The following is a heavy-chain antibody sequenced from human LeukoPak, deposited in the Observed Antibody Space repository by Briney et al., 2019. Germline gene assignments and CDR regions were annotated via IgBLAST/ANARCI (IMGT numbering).Heavy chain of an antibody. Sequence: GGSLRLSCAASGFTFSDYYMSWLRQAPGKGLEWVSYISSSGSTIYYADSVKSRFTISRDNAKNSLYLQMNSLRAEDTAVYYCARLGYCSSTSCYIYSSYYFDYWGQGTLVTVSS. J-gene: IGHJ4*02. CDR2: ISSSGSTI. V-gene: IGHV3-11*04. CDR3: ARLGYCSSTSCYIYSSYYFDY. CDR1: GFTFSDYY. D-gene: IGHD2-2*02.